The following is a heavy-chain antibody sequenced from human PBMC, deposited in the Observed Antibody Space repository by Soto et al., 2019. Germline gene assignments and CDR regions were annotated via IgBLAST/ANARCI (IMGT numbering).Heavy chain of an antibody. CDR1: GYTFTSYA. CDR3: ARTPSGVVGAPRSNWLDP. CDR2: MNPNSGNT. J-gene: IGHJ5*02. Sequence: QLQLVQSGAEVKKPGASVKVSCKASGYTFTSYAINWVRQATGQGLDWMGWMNPNSGNTGDAQKFQGRVTMNRNTSISTAYMALSSLRSEDTAVYYCARTPSGVVGAPRSNWLDPWGQGTLVTVSS. D-gene: IGHD2-15*01. V-gene: IGHV1-8*01.